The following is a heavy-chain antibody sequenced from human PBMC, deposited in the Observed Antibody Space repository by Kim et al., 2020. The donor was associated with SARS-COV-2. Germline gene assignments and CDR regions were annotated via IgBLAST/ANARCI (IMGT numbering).Heavy chain of an antibody. Sequence: GGSLRLSCAASGFTFSSYAMSWVRQAPGKGLEWVSAISGSGGSTYYADSVKGRFTISRDNSKNTLYLQMNSLRAEDTAVYYCAKDREGGYDIYYYYGMDVWGQGTTVTASS. CDR2: ISGSGGST. CDR1: GFTFSSYA. V-gene: IGHV3-23*01. J-gene: IGHJ6*02. D-gene: IGHD5-12*01. CDR3: AKDREGGYDIYYYYGMDV.